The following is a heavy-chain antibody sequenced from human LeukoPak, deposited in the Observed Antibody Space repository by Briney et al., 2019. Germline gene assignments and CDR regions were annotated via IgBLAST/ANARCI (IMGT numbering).Heavy chain of an antibody. V-gene: IGHV3-48*04. CDR2: ISSSSSSM. D-gene: IGHD2-8*01. J-gene: IGHJ5*02. Sequence: GGSLRLSCAASGFTFSSYSMNWVRQAPGKGLEWVSSISSSSSSMYYADSVKGRFTISRDNAKNSLYLQMNSLRAEDTAVYYCARYINGWFDPRGQGTLVTVSS. CDR1: GFTFSSYS. CDR3: ARYINGWFDP.